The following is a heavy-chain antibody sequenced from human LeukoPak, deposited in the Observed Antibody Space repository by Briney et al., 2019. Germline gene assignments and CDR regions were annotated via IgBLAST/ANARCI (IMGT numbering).Heavy chain of an antibody. CDR2: IKGDGIST. D-gene: IGHD2-15*01. J-gene: IGHJ5*02. V-gene: IGHV3-74*01. CDR3: ARVVVAAEYNWFDP. Sequence: GGSLRLSCAASGFDFSSNWMHWVRHAPGQGLVWVSRIKGDGISTNYADSVKGRFTISRDNSKNTLYLQMNSLRAEDTAVYYCARVVVAAEYNWFDPWGQGTLVTVSS. CDR1: GFDFSSNW.